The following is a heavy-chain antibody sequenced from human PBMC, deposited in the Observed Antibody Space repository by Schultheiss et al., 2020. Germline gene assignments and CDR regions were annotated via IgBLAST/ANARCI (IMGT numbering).Heavy chain of an antibody. V-gene: IGHV4-34*01. Sequence: SETLSLTCAVYGKSFSGYYWSWIRQPPGKGLEWIGQIHHSGSVKYNPSLKSRVTISVDTSKNQFSLKLTSVTAADTANYYCARGLCGGDCYIYYDHWGQGTLVTVSS. CDR1: GKSFSGYY. CDR3: ARGLCGGDCYIYYDH. J-gene: IGHJ4*02. CDR2: IHHSGSV. D-gene: IGHD2-21*02.